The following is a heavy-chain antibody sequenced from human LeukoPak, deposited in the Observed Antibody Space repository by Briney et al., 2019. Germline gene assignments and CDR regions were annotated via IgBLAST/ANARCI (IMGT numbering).Heavy chain of an antibody. CDR1: GFTFSSYA. Sequence: GGSLRLSCAASGFTFSSYAMSWVRQAPGKGLEWVAFIRYDGSNKYYADSVKGRFTISRDNSKNTLYPQMNSLRAEDTAVYYCARDEIPYYDILTGYSRDTNFDYWGQGTLVTVSS. V-gene: IGHV3-30*02. CDR2: IRYDGSNK. J-gene: IGHJ4*02. D-gene: IGHD3-9*01. CDR3: ARDEIPYYDILTGYSRDTNFDY.